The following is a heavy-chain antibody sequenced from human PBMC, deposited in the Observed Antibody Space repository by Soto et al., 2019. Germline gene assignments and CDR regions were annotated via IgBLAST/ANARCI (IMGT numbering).Heavy chain of an antibody. CDR3: AGEYTGMDRYYFDY. CDR2: INPRDGST. CDR1: GYSFTSHY. Sequence: ASVKVSCKAYGYSFTSHYMHWVRQAPGQGLEWMGIINPRDGSTTYTQKFQGRVTMTRDTSTSTVYMELSSLRSEDTAVYYCAGEYTGMDRYYFDYWGQGTLVTVSS. J-gene: IGHJ4*02. D-gene: IGHD5-18*01. V-gene: IGHV1-46*01.